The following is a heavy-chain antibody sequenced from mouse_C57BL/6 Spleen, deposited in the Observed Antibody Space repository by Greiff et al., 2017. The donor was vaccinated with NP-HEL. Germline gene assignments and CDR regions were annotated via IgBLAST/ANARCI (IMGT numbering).Heavy chain of an antibody. V-gene: IGHV1-26*01. CDR2: INPNNGGT. CDR3: APAQATIWCAY. J-gene: IGHJ3*01. Sequence: VQLQQSGPELVKPGASVKISCKASGYTFTDYYMNWVKQSHGKSLEWIGDINPNNGGTSYNQKFKGKATLTVDQSSSTDYMELRSLTSEDSAVYYCAPAQATIWCAYWGQGTLVTVSA. D-gene: IGHD3-2*02. CDR1: GYTFTDYY.